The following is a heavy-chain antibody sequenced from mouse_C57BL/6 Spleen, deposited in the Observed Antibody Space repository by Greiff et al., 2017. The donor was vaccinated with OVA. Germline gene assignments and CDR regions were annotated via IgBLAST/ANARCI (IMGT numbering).Heavy chain of an antibody. CDR1: GFTFSDAW. J-gene: IGHJ3*01. D-gene: IGHD3-2*02. Sequence: EVKLVESGGGLVQPGGSMKLSCAASGFTFSDAWMDWVRQSPEKGLEWVAEIRNKANNHATYYAESVKGRFTISRDDSKSSVYLQMNSLRAEDTGIYYCTRGQLRLLFAYWGQGTLVTVSA. CDR3: TRGQLRLLFAY. CDR2: IRNKANNHAT. V-gene: IGHV6-6*01.